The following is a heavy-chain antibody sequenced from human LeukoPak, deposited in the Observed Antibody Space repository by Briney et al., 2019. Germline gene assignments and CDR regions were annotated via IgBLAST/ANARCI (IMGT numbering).Heavy chain of an antibody. Sequence: PGGSLRLSCAASGFTFSNYSMNWVRQAPGKGLEWVSYISESSGTIYYADSVKGRFTISRDNAKNSLYLQMNSLRAEDTAVYYCARDQGDTLLYHWGQGTLVTVSS. J-gene: IGHJ1*01. CDR3: ARDQGDTLLYH. CDR1: GFTFSNYS. CDR2: ISESSGTI. D-gene: IGHD2-2*02. V-gene: IGHV3-48*04.